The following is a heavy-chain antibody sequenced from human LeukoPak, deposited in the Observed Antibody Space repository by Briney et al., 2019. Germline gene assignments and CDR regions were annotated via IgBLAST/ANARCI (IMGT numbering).Heavy chain of an antibody. D-gene: IGHD3-10*01. CDR2: INPNSGGT. V-gene: IGHV1-2*02. CDR3: ARSPVRGVLYYYYYYMDV. J-gene: IGHJ6*03. CDR1: GYTFTGYY. Sequence: ASVKVSCKASGYTFTGYYMHWVRQAPGQGLEWMGWINPNSGGTNYAQKFQGRVTMTRDTSISTAYMELSRLRSDDTAVYYCARSPVRGVLYYYYYYMDVWGKGTTVTISS.